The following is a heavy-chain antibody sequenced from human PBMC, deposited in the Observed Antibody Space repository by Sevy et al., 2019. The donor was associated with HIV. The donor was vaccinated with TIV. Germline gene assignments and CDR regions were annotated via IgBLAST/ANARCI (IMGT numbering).Heavy chain of an antibody. D-gene: IGHD5-18*01. CDR3: VREGLGGFSYSLDC. V-gene: IGHV3-7*01. CDR1: GFTFSSYW. Sequence: GGSLRLSCAASGFTFSSYWMSWVRQAPGKGLEWVATMKEDGREKYYVDSVKGRFTISRANAKNSLYVQMNSLRAEDTAVYYCVREGLGGFSYSLDCWGQGTLVTVSS. CDR2: MKEDGREK. J-gene: IGHJ4*02.